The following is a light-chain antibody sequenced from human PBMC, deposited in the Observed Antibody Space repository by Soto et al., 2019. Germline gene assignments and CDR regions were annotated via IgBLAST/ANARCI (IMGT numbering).Light chain of an antibody. CDR3: QQFSIYPLT. Sequence: ENMLTRSPGTLSLSQGQRATLSCRASHTISSSYLAWYQQKPGQAPRLLIYDASSRATGIPDRFSGGGSGTDFTLTISRLEPEDFAVYYCQQFSIYPLTFGGGTKVDI. V-gene: IGKV3-20*01. J-gene: IGKJ4*01. CDR2: DAS. CDR1: HTISSSY.